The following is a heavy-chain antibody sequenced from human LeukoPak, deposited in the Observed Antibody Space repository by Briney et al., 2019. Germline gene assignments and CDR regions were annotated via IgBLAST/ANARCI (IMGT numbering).Heavy chain of an antibody. CDR1: GGSISSGGYS. J-gene: IGHJ4*02. CDR2: IYYSGST. V-gene: IGHV4-61*08. Sequence: SQTLSLTCAVSGGSISSGGYSWSWIRQPPGKGLEWIGYIYYSGSTNYNPSLKSRVTISVDTSKNQFSLKLSSVTAADTAVYYWGGVSRGGGGWYWGYFDYWGQGTLVTVSS. CDR3: GGVSRGGGGWYWGYFDY. D-gene: IGHD6-19*01.